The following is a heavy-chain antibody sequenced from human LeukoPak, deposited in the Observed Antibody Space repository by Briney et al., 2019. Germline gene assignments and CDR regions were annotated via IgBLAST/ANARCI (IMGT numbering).Heavy chain of an antibody. CDR2: IYYSGST. Sequence: PSETLSLTCTVSGGSISSSSYYWSWIRQPPGKGLEWIGYIYYSGSTNYNPSLKSRVTISVDTSKNQFSLKLSSVTAADTAVYYCARGTHPSRTEGVYYGSGSYYVDYWGQGTLVTVSS. CDR3: ARGTHPSRTEGVYYGSGSYYVDY. J-gene: IGHJ4*02. CDR1: GGSISSSSYY. D-gene: IGHD3-10*01. V-gene: IGHV4-61*05.